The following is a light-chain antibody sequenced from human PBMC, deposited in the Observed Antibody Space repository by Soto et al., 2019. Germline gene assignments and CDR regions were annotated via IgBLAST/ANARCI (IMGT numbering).Light chain of an antibody. Sequence: QAVVTQPPSASGTPGQKVFISCSGSSSNIGGTNYAYWYQQLPGAAPKLLMHSNNLRPSGVPERISGSKFGTAASLAISGLRSEDEADYYCNSYTSRYTFVLGTGTKVTVL. CDR3: NSYTSRYTFV. CDR1: SSNIGGTNY. CDR2: SNN. V-gene: IGLV1-47*02. J-gene: IGLJ1*01.